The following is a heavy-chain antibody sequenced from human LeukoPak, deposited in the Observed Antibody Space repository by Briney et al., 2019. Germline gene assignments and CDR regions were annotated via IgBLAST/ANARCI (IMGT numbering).Heavy chain of an antibody. V-gene: IGHV3-48*01. CDR2: ISSSSGTI. CDR1: GFTFSSYS. Sequence: PGGSLRLSCAASGFTFSSYSMNWVRQAPGKGLEWVSYISSSSGTIYYADSVKGRFTISRDNAKNSLYLQMNSLRAEDTAVYYCARDLGSSWYWGHKEYYFDYWGQGTLVTVSS. J-gene: IGHJ4*02. D-gene: IGHD6-13*01. CDR3: ARDLGSSWYWGHKEYYFDY.